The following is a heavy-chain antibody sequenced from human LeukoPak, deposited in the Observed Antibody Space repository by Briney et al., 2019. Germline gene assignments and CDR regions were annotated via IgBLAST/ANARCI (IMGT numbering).Heavy chain of an antibody. D-gene: IGHD2-8*01. V-gene: IGHV3-23*01. Sequence: GGSLRLSCAASGFTFSSYAMSWVRQAPGKGLEWVSAISGSGGSTYYADSVKGRFTISRDNSKNSLYLQMNSLRAEDTAVYYCARDLLLYSIAGFDYWGQGTLVTVSS. CDR3: ARDLLLYSIAGFDY. CDR1: GFTFSSYA. J-gene: IGHJ4*02. CDR2: ISGSGGST.